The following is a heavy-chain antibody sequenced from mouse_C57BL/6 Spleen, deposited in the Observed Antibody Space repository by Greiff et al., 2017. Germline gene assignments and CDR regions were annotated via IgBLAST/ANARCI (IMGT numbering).Heavy chain of an antibody. CDR2: IYPGGGYT. J-gene: IGHJ1*03. CDR1: GYTFTNYW. CDR3: ARTYYGSSSHWYFDV. Sequence: QVQLQQSGAELVRPGTSVKMSCKASGYTFTNYWIGWAKQRPGHGLEWIGDIYPGGGYTNYNEKFKGKATLTADKSSSTAYMQFSSLTSEDSAIYYCARTYYGSSSHWYFDVWDTGTTVTVS. V-gene: IGHV1-63*01. D-gene: IGHD1-1*01.